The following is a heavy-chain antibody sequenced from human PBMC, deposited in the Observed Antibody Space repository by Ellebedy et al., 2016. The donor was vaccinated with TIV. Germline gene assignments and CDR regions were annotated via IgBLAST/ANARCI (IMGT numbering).Heavy chain of an antibody. V-gene: IGHV3-23*01. J-gene: IGHJ6*02. CDR1: EFSFSTYA. D-gene: IGHD3-10*01. Sequence: PGGSLRLSCAASEFSFSTYAMSWVRQAPGEGLEWVSSTTPSGGSTYYADSVKGRFTISRDNSKNTLYLQMNSLRAEDTAVYYCARGFRFGMDVWGQGTTVTVSS. CDR3: ARGFRFGMDV. CDR2: TTPSGGST.